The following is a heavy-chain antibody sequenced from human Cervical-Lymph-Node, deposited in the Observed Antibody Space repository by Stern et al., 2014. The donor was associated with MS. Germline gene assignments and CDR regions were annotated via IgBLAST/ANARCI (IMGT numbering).Heavy chain of an antibody. J-gene: IGHJ4*02. Sequence: QVQLVQSGSELKKPGASVKVSCKASGYTLTNYPINWVRQAPGQGLEWMGWINTNTGNTTYAQDFQGRVVLSLDTSVSTAYLQISNLKAEDTAVYYCARDFVDTAMITRSDYLDCWGQGTLVTVSS. CDR1: GYTLTNYP. V-gene: IGHV7-4-1*02. D-gene: IGHD5-18*01. CDR2: INTNTGNT. CDR3: ARDFVDTAMITRSDYLDC.